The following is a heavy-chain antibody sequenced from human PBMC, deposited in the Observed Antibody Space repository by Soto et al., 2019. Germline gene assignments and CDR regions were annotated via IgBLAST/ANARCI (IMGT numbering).Heavy chain of an antibody. V-gene: IGHV4-30-4*02. CDR2: IHHSGSI. CDR1: GDSLSSDYYH. J-gene: IGHJ6*02. D-gene: IGHD2-21*02. CDR3: AREDDGGDSLDV. Sequence: SDTLSLTCTVSGDSLSSDYYHWTWIRQSPGKGLEWIGYIHHSGSILYNPSLKSRVTISVDTSKNQFSLHLTSVTAADTAVYFCAREDDGGDSLDVWGQGTTVTVSS.